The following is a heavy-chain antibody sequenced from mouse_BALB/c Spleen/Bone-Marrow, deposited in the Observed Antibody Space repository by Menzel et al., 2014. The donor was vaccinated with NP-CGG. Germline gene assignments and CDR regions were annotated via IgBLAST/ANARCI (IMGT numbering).Heavy chain of an antibody. Sequence: VKLMESGPGLVAPSQSLSITCTVSGFSLTDYGVSWIRQPPGKGLEWLGVLWGGGTTYYNSTLKSRLSISRDNSKGQFFLKMNSLQTDDTAIYYCARHWDYDYGFAYWGQGTLVTVSA. CDR2: LWGGGTT. J-gene: IGHJ3*01. V-gene: IGHV2-6-5*01. CDR1: GFSLTDYG. CDR3: ARHWDYDYGFAY. D-gene: IGHD2-4*01.